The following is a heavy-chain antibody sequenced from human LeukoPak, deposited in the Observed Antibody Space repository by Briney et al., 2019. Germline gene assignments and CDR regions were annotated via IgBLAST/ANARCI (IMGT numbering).Heavy chain of an antibody. Sequence: GESLKIPWKGSEYSFASYWCGWVRQIPGKGRDWFGVFLLGDSDTRYSPPFQGQVTISAHQSIRTAYLKWSSLKASDTALYCCARHGSGSYPYYLDYWGQGTLVTVSS. J-gene: IGHJ4*02. V-gene: IGHV5-51*01. CDR3: ARHGSGSYPYYLDY. CDR2: FLLGDSDT. CDR1: EYSFASYW. D-gene: IGHD1-26*01.